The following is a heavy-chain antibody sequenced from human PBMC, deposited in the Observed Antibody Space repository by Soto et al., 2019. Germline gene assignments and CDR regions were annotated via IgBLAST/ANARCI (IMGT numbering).Heavy chain of an antibody. CDR1: GYTIAGYY. CDR2: INPNSGGT. CDR3: ARGGNVPQLLWFGEFVGMDV. D-gene: IGHD3-10*01. J-gene: IGHJ6*02. V-gene: IGHV1-2*02. Sequence: GASVKVSCKASGYTIAGYYMNWVRQAPGQGLEWMGWINPNSGGTNYAQKFQGRVTMTRDTSISTAYMELSRLRSDDTAVYYCARGGNVPQLLWFGEFVGMDVWGQGTTVTVSS.